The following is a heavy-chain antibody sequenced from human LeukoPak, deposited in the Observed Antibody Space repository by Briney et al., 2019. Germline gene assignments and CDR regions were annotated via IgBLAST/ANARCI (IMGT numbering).Heavy chain of an antibody. Sequence: PGRSLRPSCAASGFTFSSYGMSWVSQAQGKGLEWVSGISGSGGSTYYADSVKGRFTISRDNSKNTLYVQMNSLRAEDAAVYYCAKGSALSLDYYYGMDVWGQGTTVTVSS. D-gene: IGHD3-10*01. CDR1: GFTFSSYG. CDR3: AKGSALSLDYYYGMDV. V-gene: IGHV3-23*01. CDR2: ISGSGGST. J-gene: IGHJ6*02.